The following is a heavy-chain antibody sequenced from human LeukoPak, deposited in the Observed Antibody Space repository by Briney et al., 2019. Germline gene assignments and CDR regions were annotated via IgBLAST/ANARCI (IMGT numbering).Heavy chain of an antibody. D-gene: IGHD4-11*01. CDR2: AYGDRSSQ. CDR3: ATGGNFYYSH. Sequence: PGGSLRLSCAASGFPFSGYGMHWVRQAPGKGLEWVAVAYGDRSSQYYADSVKGRFSISKDISKNTLSLQTNSLRAEDTAVYSCATGGNFYYSHWGQGTLVTVSS. CDR1: GFPFSGYG. J-gene: IGHJ1*01. V-gene: IGHV3-33*01.